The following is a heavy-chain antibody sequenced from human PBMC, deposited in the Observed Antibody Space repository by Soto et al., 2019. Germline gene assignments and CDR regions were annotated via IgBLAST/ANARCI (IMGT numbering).Heavy chain of an antibody. CDR3: SRDRRLGSYFYGMHV. CDR2: MDNSNSYI. D-gene: IGHD3-16*01. Sequence: KPGGSLRLSCAASGFTSGLTFSAYSMNWVRQAPGKGLEWVASMDNSNSYIKYADSVRGRFTISRDNANNSLYLQMNSLRAADTAVYYCSRDRRLGSYFYGMHVWGQGTTVTVSS. CDR1: GFTSGLTFSAYS. J-gene: IGHJ6*02. V-gene: IGHV3-21*01.